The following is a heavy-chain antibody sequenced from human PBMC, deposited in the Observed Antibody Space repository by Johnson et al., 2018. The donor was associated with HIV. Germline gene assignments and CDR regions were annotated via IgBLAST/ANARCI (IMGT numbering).Heavy chain of an antibody. CDR3: AKGGSGSYYDGVAFDI. J-gene: IGHJ3*02. CDR1: GYTFSSYG. V-gene: IGHV3-30*19. Sequence: VQLVESGGGVVQPGRSLRLSCAASGYTFSSYGMHWVRQAPGKGLEWVASVSFDGSNKYYADSVKGRFTISRDNSKNTRYPQMNSLRAEDTAVYYCAKGGSGSYYDGVAFDIWGQGTMVTVAS. D-gene: IGHD1-26*01. CDR2: VSFDGSNK.